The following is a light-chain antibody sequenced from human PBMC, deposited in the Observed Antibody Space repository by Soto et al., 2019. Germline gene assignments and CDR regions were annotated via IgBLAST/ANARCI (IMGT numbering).Light chain of an antibody. V-gene: IGLV1-40*01. J-gene: IGLJ3*02. CDR1: SSNIGADYD. CDR3: QSYDSSLSAVV. Sequence: QYVLTQPPSVSGAPGQRVTISCTGNSSNIGADYDVHWYQQLPGTAPKLLIYGNSNRPSGVPDRFSGSKSGTSASLAITGLQAEDEADYYCQSYDSSLSAVVFGGGTKVTVL. CDR2: GNS.